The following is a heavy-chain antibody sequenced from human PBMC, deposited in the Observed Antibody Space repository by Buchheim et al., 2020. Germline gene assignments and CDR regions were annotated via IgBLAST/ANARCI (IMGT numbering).Heavy chain of an antibody. CDR2: ISGSGGVT. D-gene: IGHD4-17*01. Sequence: EVQLLESGGGLVQPGESLRLSCAASGFTFSTYAMTWVRQAPGKGLEWISIISGSGGVTDYADYVKGRFTISRDNSKNIMYLQMNSLRAEDTAVYYCAKGDYETDYWGQGTL. CDR1: GFTFSTYA. J-gene: IGHJ4*02. V-gene: IGHV3-23*01. CDR3: AKGDYETDY.